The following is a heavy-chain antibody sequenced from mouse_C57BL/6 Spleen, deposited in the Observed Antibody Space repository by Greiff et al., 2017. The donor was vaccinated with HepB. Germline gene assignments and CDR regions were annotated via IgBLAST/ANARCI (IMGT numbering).Heavy chain of an antibody. V-gene: IGHV1-42*01. CDR1: GYSFTGYY. Sequence: EVKLQESGPELVKPGASVKISCKASGYSFTGYYMNWVKQSPEKSLEWIGEINPSTGGTTYNQKFKAKATLTVDKSSSTAYMQLKSLTSEDSAVYYCARGEAMDYWGQGTSVTVSS. J-gene: IGHJ4*01. CDR2: INPSTGGT. CDR3: ARGEAMDY.